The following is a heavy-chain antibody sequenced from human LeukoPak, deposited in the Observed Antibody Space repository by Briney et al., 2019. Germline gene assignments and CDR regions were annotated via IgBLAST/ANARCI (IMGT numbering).Heavy chain of an antibody. Sequence: PSDTLSLTCAVSGASISIDHWHWITDLPGKGLELIGSVDYNGATKYNPSLQSRITISPDTSNNPFSLTLTSVTAADTALYFCTRGYYEAFDYWGQGRLVTVSS. J-gene: IGHJ4*02. CDR3: TRGYYEAFDY. D-gene: IGHD3-16*01. CDR1: GASISIDH. V-gene: IGHV4-59*07. CDR2: VDYNGAT.